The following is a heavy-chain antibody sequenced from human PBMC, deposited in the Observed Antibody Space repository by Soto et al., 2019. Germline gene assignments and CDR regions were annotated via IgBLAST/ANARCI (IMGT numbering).Heavy chain of an antibody. V-gene: IGHV3-74*01. Sequence: GGSLRLSCAASGFPFSIYWMHLVRQAPGKGLVWVSRINSDGSSTSYADSVKGRFTISRDNAKNTLYLQMKSLRAEDTAVYYCARDDSSGHFDYWGQGTLVTVSS. J-gene: IGHJ4*02. CDR3: ARDDSSGHFDY. D-gene: IGHD3-22*01. CDR2: INSDGSST. CDR1: GFPFSIYW.